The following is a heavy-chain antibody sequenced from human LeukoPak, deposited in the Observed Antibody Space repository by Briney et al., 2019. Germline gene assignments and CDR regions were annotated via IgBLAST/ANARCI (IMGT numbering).Heavy chain of an antibody. Sequence: LETLSLTCTGSGGSISSYYWSWIRQPPGKGLEGIGYIYTSGTTNHNPSLKSRVTISVDTSKNQFSPKLSSVTAADTAVYYCAGIVGATTPQFDYWGQGTLVTVSS. CDR1: GGSISSYY. V-gene: IGHV4-4*09. CDR3: AGIVGATTPQFDY. J-gene: IGHJ4*02. CDR2: IYTSGTT. D-gene: IGHD1-26*01.